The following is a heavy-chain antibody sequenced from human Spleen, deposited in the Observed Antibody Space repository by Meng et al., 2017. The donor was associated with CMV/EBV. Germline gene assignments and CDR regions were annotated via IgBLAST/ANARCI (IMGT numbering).Heavy chain of an antibody. CDR1: RFTFSNYN. J-gene: IGHJ4*02. D-gene: IGHD2-15*01. Sequence: GSLRLSCAASRFTFSNYNMTWVRQAPGKGLEWLANIKQDGSEKYYVDSVKGRFTISRDTANKSLYLQMNSLRVEDTAVYYCAREGRDLDYWGQGTLVTVSS. CDR2: IKQDGSEK. V-gene: IGHV3-7*01. CDR3: AREGRDLDY.